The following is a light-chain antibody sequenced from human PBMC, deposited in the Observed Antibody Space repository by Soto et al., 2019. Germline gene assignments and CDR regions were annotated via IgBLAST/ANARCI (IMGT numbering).Light chain of an antibody. Sequence: QSALTQPASVSGSPGQSITISCTGTSSDVGGYNYVSWYQQLPGKAPKLLIYDVTYWPSGVSNRFSGSKSGNTASLTISGLQAEDEADYYCSSYTSINTVVFGGGTKLTVL. CDR1: SSDVGGYNY. CDR2: DVT. J-gene: IGLJ2*01. V-gene: IGLV2-14*03. CDR3: SSYTSINTVV.